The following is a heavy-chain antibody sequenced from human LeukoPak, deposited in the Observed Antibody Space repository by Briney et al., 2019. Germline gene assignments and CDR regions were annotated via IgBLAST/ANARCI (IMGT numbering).Heavy chain of an antibody. Sequence: GGSLRLSCAASGFTFSSYSMNWVRQAPGKGLEWVSSISSSSSYIYYADSLKGRFTISRDNTKNSLYLQMNSQRAEDTAVYYCAREYSSSWYPFDYWGQGTLVTVSS. CDR1: GFTFSSYS. CDR2: ISSSSSYI. V-gene: IGHV3-21*01. CDR3: AREYSSSWYPFDY. J-gene: IGHJ4*02. D-gene: IGHD6-13*01.